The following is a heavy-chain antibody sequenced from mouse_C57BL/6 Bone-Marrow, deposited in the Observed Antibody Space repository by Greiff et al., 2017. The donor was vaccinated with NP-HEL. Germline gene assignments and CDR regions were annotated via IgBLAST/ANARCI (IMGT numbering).Heavy chain of an antibody. D-gene: IGHD1-1*01. V-gene: IGHV3-5*01. J-gene: IGHJ3*01. CDR1: GISITTGNYR. Sequence: VQLKESGPGLVKPSQTVFLTCTVTGISITTGNYRWSWIRQFPGTKLEWIGYIYYSGTITYNPSLTSRTTITRDTPKNQFFLEMNSLTAEDTATYYCARSYGSSYGFAYWGQGTLVTVSA. CDR2: IYYSGTI. CDR3: ARSYGSSYGFAY.